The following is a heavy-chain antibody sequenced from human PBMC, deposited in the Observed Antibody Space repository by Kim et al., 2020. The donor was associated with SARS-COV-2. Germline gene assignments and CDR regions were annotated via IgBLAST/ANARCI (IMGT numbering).Heavy chain of an antibody. CDR3: ARDWRGFDP. D-gene: IGHD3-3*01. J-gene: IGHJ5*02. CDR2: ST. V-gene: IGHV4-59*01. Sequence: STNYNPSLKSRVTISVDTSKNQFSLKLSSVTAADTAVYYCARDWRGFDPWGQGTLVTVSS.